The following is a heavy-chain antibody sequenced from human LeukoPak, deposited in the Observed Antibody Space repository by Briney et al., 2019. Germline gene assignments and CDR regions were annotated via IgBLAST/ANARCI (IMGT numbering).Heavy chain of an antibody. V-gene: IGHV1-2*02. CDR2: INPNSGGA. D-gene: IGHD6-19*01. CDR3: ARDRYNSGGGNYFDS. CDR1: GYTFTDYY. Sequence: ASVKVSCKASGYTFTDYYIRWVRQAPGQGLEWMGWINPNSGGANYAQKIQGRVTMTRDTSISTAYMELSRLRSDDTAVYYCARDRYNSGGGNYFDSGGQGTLVTVS. J-gene: IGHJ4*02.